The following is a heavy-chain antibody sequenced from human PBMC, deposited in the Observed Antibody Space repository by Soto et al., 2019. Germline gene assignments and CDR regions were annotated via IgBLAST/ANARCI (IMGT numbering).Heavy chain of an antibody. J-gene: IGHJ4*02. CDR3: ARDNDYGDYIDY. CDR2: IWYDGSNK. D-gene: IGHD4-17*01. CDR1: GFTFSSYG. Sequence: GGSLRLSCAASGFTFSSYGMHWVRQAPGKGLEWVAVIWYDGSNKYYADSVKGRFTISRDNSKNTLYLQMNSLRAEDTAVYYCARDNDYGDYIDYWGQGTLVTVSS. V-gene: IGHV3-33*01.